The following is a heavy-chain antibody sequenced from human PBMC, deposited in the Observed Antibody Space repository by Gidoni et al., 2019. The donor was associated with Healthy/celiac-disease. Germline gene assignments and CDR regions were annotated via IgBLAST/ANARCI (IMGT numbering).Heavy chain of an antibody. CDR3: AKEMGRPTN. V-gene: IGHV3-23*01. J-gene: IGHJ4*02. CDR1: GFTFSSYA. D-gene: IGHD2-8*01. Sequence: EVQLLESGGGLVQPGGSLRLSCAASGFTFSSYAMGWVRQAPGKGLEWVAAINGSGGSTYNADSVKGRFTISRDNTKNTLYLQMNSLRAEDTAVYYGAKEMGRPTNWGQGTLVTVSS. CDR2: INGSGGST.